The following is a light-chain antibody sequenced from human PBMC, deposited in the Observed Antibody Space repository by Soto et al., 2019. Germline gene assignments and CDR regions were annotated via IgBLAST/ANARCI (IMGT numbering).Light chain of an antibody. CDR2: DVS. CDR1: SSDVGKYNY. V-gene: IGLV2-8*01. CDR3: SSYAGSSWV. Sequence: QSVLTQPASVSGSPGQSITISCTGTSSDVGKYNYVSWYQHHPGKAPKLIIYDVSKRPSGVPYRFSGSKSGNAASLTVSGLQGEDEADYYCSSYAGSSWVFGGGTKLTVL. J-gene: IGLJ3*02.